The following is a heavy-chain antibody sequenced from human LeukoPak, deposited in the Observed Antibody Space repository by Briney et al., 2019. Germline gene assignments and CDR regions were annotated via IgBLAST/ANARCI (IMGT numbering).Heavy chain of an antibody. CDR1: GGSISSGGYY. Sequence: PSQTLSLTCTVSGGSISSGGYYWSWIRQHPGKGLEWIGYIYYSGSTYYNPSLKSRVTISVDTSKNQFSLKLSSVTAAGTAVYYCATSQTRVGAADSWGQGTLVTVSS. CDR3: ATSQTRVGAADS. CDR2: IYYSGST. J-gene: IGHJ4*02. D-gene: IGHD1-26*01. V-gene: IGHV4-31*03.